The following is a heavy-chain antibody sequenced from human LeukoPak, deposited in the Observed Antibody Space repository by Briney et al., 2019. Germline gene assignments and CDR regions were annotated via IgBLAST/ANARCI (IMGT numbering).Heavy chain of an antibody. V-gene: IGHV1-18*01. D-gene: IGHD6-19*01. CDR1: GYTFTSYG. Sequence: ASVKVSCKASGYTFTSYGISWVRQAPGQGLEWMGWISAYNGNTNYAHHPQGRVTMTTDTSTSTAYMELRSLISDDTAVYFCATDDIAVAGTNFDYWGQGTLSPSPQ. J-gene: IGHJ4*02. CDR2: ISAYNGNT. CDR3: ATDDIAVAGTNFDY.